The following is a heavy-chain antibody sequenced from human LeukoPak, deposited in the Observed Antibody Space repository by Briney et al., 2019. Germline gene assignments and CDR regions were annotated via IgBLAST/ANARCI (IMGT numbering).Heavy chain of an antibody. J-gene: IGHJ4*02. CDR1: AFTFSRYW. CDR3: TSLSTVASGVDW. Sequence: PGGSLRLSCAASAFTFSRYWMHWDRQAPGKGRVWVSRINGDGTTTTYADSVKGRFRISRDNAKNTVYLQLNSLRAEDTAVYYCTSLSTVASGVDWWGQGTLVTVSS. CDR2: INGDGTTT. V-gene: IGHV3-74*01. D-gene: IGHD1-1*01.